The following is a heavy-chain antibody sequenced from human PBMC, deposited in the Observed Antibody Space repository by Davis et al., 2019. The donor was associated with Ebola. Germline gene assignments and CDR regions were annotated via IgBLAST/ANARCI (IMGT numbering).Heavy chain of an antibody. CDR1: GFNFGGYV. J-gene: IGHJ4*02. V-gene: IGHV3-23*01. CDR3: AKDYRIAARPFGFDY. Sequence: PGGSLRLSCVVSGFNFGGYVMSWVRQVPGRGLEWVSAVSTSGTRTYYTDSVKGRFTISRDNSKNTLFLEMNSLRVEDTAIYYCAKDYRIAARPFGFDYWGQGTLVTVSS. CDR2: VSTSGTRT. D-gene: IGHD6-6*01.